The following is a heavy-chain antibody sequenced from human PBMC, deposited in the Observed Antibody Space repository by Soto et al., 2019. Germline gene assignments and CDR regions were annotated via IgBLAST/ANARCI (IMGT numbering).Heavy chain of an antibody. Sequence: GGSLRLSCAASGFTFSSYAMHWVRQAPGKGLEWVAVISYDGSNKYYADSVKGRFTISRDNSKNTLYLQMNSLRAEDTAVYYCARDTGPRRLDYWGQGTLVTVSS. V-gene: IGHV3-30-3*01. CDR2: ISYDGSNK. CDR1: GFTFSSYA. CDR3: ARDTGPRRLDY. J-gene: IGHJ4*02.